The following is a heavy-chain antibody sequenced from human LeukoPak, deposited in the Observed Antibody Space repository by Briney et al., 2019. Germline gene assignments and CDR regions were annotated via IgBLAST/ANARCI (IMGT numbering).Heavy chain of an antibody. J-gene: IGHJ4*02. V-gene: IGHV4-59*01. Sequence: ETLSLTCTVSGGSISSYYWSWIRQPPGKGLGWIGYIYYSGSTNYNPSLKSRVTISVDTSKNQFSLRLSSVTAADTAVYYCAATTAGYWGQGTLVTVSS. CDR1: GGSISSYY. CDR3: AATTAGY. D-gene: IGHD1-26*01. CDR2: IYYSGST.